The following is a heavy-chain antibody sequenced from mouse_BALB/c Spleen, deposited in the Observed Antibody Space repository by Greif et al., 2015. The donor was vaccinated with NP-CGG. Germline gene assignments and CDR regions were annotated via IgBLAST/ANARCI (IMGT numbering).Heavy chain of an antibody. Sequence: VQLQESGAELAKPGASVKMSCKASGYTFTSYWMHWVKQRPGQGLEWIGYINPSTGYTEYNQKFKDKATLTADKSSSTAYMQLSSLTSEDSAVYYCARDGYWFAYWGQGTLVTVSA. D-gene: IGHD2-3*01. CDR1: GYTFTSYW. J-gene: IGHJ3*01. CDR2: INPSTGYT. V-gene: IGHV1-7*01. CDR3: ARDGYWFAY.